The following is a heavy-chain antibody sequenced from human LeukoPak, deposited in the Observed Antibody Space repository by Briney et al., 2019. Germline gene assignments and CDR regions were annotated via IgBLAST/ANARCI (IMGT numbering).Heavy chain of an antibody. V-gene: IGHV4-59*08. Sequence: SETLSLTCTVSGGSISNYCWSWLRQPPGKGLEWIGYICYSGTTNYNPSLKSRVTISVDRSKNQFSLKLISVTAADTAVYYCARHSPRRIAVAGTTWWFDPWGQGTLVTVSS. D-gene: IGHD6-19*01. CDR2: ICYSGTT. CDR3: ARHSPRRIAVAGTTWWFDP. J-gene: IGHJ5*01. CDR1: GGSISNYC.